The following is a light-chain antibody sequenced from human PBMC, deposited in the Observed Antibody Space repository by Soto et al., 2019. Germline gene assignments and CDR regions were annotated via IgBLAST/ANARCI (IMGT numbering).Light chain of an antibody. V-gene: IGKV3-15*01. CDR2: GAS. J-gene: IGKJ1*01. CDR3: QQYNNWSRT. Sequence: EIQMNQSPSTLSVSTGERATLTCRASQSVSSNLAWYQQKPGQAPRLLIYGASTRATGIPARFSGSGSGTEFTLTISSLQSEDFAVYYCQQYNNWSRTFGQGTKVDIK. CDR1: QSVSSN.